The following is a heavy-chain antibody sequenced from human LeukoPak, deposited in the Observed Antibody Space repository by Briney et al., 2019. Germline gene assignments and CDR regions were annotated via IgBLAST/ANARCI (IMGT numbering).Heavy chain of an antibody. CDR3: ARYYGGNSNGWFDP. Sequence: GASLKISCKGSGYSFTSCWICWVRQMPGNGLEWMGFIYPGDSDTRYSPSFQGQVTISADKSISTAYLQWSSLKASDTAMYYTARYYGGNSNGWFDPWGQGNLITVTS. V-gene: IGHV5-51*01. D-gene: IGHD4-23*01. J-gene: IGHJ5*02. CDR2: IYPGDSDT. CDR1: GYSFTSCW.